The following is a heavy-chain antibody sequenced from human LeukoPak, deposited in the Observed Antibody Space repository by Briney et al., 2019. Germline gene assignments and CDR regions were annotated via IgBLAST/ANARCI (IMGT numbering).Heavy chain of an antibody. CDR2: ISWNSRSI. J-gene: IGHJ6*03. Sequence: GGSLRLSCAASGFTSDKNAMHWVRQAPGKGLEWVSGISWNSRSIAYADSVKGRFTISRDNAKKSLYLEMNSLRSEDTALYYCAKDYVASGSLNYYMDVWGKGTTVTVSS. D-gene: IGHD3-10*01. CDR3: AKDYVASGSLNYYMDV. CDR1: GFTSDKNA. V-gene: IGHV3-9*02.